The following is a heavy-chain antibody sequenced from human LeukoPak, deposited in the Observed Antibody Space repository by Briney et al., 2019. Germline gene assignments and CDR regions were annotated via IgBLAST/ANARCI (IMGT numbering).Heavy chain of an antibody. V-gene: IGHV4-59*01. CDR3: ARVVARVNYDFDALDI. CDR2: IYNTGTT. CDR1: GGSISNYY. D-gene: IGHD3-22*01. J-gene: IGHJ3*02. Sequence: SETLSLTCTVSGGSISNYYWTWMRQSPGKGLEWIGYIYNTGTTNYNPSLESRVTISIDTSKNQFSLKVSSVTAADTAVYYCARVVARVNYDFDALDIWGQGTIGTVSS.